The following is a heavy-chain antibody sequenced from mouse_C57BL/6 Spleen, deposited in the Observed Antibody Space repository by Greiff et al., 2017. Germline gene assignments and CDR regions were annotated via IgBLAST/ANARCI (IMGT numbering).Heavy chain of an antibody. J-gene: IGHJ4*01. D-gene: IGHD4-1*02. Sequence: EVKVEESGGGLVKPGGSLKLSCAASGFTFSSYTMSWVRQTPEKRLEWVATISGGGGNTYYQDSVKGRFTISRDTAKNTLYLQMSSLRSEDTALYYCARHNWDQYAMDYWGKGTSVTVSS. V-gene: IGHV5-9*01. CDR3: ARHNWDQYAMDY. CDR1: GFTFSSYT. CDR2: ISGGGGNT.